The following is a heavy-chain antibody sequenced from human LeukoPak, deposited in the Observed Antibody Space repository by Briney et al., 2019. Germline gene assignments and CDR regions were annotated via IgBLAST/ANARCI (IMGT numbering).Heavy chain of an antibody. V-gene: IGHV5-51*01. CDR2: IYPGDSET. CDR3: ARRWRGYCSGSGCSAIDY. J-gene: IGHJ4*02. D-gene: IGHD2-15*01. Sequence: GESLKISCQGSGYIFANYWIGWVRQMPGKGLECLGVIYPGDSETRYSPSFQGQVTISADRAINTAYLQWSSLKASDTAIYYCARRWRGYCSGSGCSAIDYWGRGTWSPSPQ. CDR1: GYIFANYW.